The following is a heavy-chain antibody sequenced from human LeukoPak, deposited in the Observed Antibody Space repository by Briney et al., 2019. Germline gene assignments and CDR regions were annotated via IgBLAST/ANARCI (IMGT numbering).Heavy chain of an antibody. V-gene: IGHV4-31*03. CDR3: AGGNSALYYYYGMDV. CDR1: GGSISSGGYY. Sequence: PSETLSLTCTVSGGSISSGGYYWSWIRQHPGKGLEWIGYIYYSGSTYYNPSLKSRVTISVDTSKNQFSLKLSSVTAADTAVYYCAGGNSALYYYYGMDVWGQGTTITASS. CDR2: IYYSGST. D-gene: IGHD4-23*01. J-gene: IGHJ6*02.